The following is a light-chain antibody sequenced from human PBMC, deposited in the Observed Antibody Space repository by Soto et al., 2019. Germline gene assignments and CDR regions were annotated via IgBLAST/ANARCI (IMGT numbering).Light chain of an antibody. V-gene: IGLV2-14*01. CDR3: CSYSRSSTFSV. CDR2: QVT. CDR1: SSDVGGYYY. Sequence: QSVLTQPASVSGSPGQSITISCTGTSSDVGGYYYVSWYQHHPGKAPKLIIYQVTSRPSGVSNRFSASKSGNTASLTISALQAEDEALYYCCSYSRSSTFSVFGTGTKVTAL. J-gene: IGLJ1*01.